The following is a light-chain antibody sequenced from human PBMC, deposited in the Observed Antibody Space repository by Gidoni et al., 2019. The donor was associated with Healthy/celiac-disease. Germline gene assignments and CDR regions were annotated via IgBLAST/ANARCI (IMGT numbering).Light chain of an antibody. CDR2: LSS. CDR1: QSVLYSSNNKNY. J-gene: IGKJ4*01. V-gene: IGKV4-1*01. CDR3: QQYYSTPLT. Sequence: DIVVTQSSDPLAVSLGERATNNCKSRQSVLYSSNNKNYTAWYQQTPGQPPKLLFYLSSTRESGVPDRCSGSGSGTHLTLTIGSLQAEDVAVYYCQQYYSTPLTFGGGTKVEIK.